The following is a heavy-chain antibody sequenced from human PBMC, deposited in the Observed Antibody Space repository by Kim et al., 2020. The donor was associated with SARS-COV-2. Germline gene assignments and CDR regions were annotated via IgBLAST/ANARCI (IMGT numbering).Heavy chain of an antibody. CDR1: GFTFWGYT. CDR3: VKGTGFILPSDSTYNLDV. J-gene: IGHJ6*02. Sequence: GGSLRLSCAASGFTFWGYTMNWVRQAPGKGLEWVSLFYGGADATRYADSVTGRFTISRDNSKSTLYLQMTTLRVEDTAVYYCVKGTGFILPSDSTYNLDVWGQGTTVIVSS. CDR2: FYGGADAT. D-gene: IGHD1-26*01. V-gene: IGHV3-23*03.